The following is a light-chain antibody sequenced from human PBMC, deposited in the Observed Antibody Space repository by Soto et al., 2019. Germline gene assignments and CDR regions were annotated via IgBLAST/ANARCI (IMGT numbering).Light chain of an antibody. CDR2: AAS. Sequence: DIQMTQSPSSLSASVGDRVTITCRASQSISNYLNWYQQKPGKAPKLLMFAASSLQSGVPSRFSGGGSGIDFTLTISSLQPEDFATYYCQQSYSTPRTFGQGTKVEIK. J-gene: IGKJ1*01. V-gene: IGKV1-39*01. CDR3: QQSYSTPRT. CDR1: QSISNY.